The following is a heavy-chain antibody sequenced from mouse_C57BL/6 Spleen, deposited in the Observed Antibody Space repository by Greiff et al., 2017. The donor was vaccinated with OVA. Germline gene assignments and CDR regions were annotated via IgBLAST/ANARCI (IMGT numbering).Heavy chain of an antibody. V-gene: IGHV1-82*01. CDR3: ARSITTAPDY. J-gene: IGHJ2*01. Sequence: VQLQQSGPELVKPGASVKISCKASGYAFSSSWMNWVKQRPGKGLEWIGRIYPGDGDTNYNGKFKGKATLTADKSSSTAYMQLSSLTSEDSAVYFCARSITTAPDYWGQGTTLTVSS. CDR1: GYAFSSSW. D-gene: IGHD1-2*01. CDR2: IYPGDGDT.